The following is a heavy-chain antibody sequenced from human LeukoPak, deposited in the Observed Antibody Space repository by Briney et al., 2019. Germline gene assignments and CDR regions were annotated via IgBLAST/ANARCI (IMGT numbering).Heavy chain of an antibody. CDR1: GFTFRSSW. J-gene: IGHJ6*03. Sequence: PGGSLRLSCAASGFTFRSSWVTWVRQAPGKGLEWVASLKPDGSEKYYVDSVKGRFTISRDNAKNSLYLQMNSLRAEDTAVYYCARSFYYMDVWGKGTTVTVSS. CDR2: LKPDGSEK. V-gene: IGHV3-7*01. CDR3: ARSFYYMDV.